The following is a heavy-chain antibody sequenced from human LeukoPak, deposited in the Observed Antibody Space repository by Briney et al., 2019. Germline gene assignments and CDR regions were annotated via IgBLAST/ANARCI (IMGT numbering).Heavy chain of an antibody. J-gene: IGHJ4*02. CDR3: ARGLTFGGSNTEFDY. CDR1: GFTFSSYE. V-gene: IGHV3-48*03. CDR2: ISSSGTTR. Sequence: GGSLRLSCAASGFTFSSYEMNWVRQAPGKGLEWVSFISSSGTTRYYADSVKGRFTISRDNAKNSLDLQMNSLRAEDTAVYYCARGLTFGGSNTEFDYWGQGNLVTVSS. D-gene: IGHD3-16*01.